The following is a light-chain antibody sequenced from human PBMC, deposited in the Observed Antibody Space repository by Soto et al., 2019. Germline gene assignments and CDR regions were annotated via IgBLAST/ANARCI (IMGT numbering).Light chain of an antibody. Sequence: QSVLIQPPSVSGAPGQTVTIPCAGSTSNIGSHSVNWYKQLPGSAPKVVILSNDERPSSVPDRISGSKSGTSASLAISGLQLEDEADYYCSAWDDRLNGHLVFGGGTQLTVL. J-gene: IGLJ2*01. CDR3: SAWDDRLNGHLV. CDR2: SND. V-gene: IGLV1-44*01. CDR1: TSNIGSHS.